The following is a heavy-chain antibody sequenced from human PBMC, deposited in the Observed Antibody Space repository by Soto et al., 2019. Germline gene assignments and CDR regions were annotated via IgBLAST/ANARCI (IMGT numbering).Heavy chain of an antibody. CDR3: ARGSTSLGCTNGVCYDAFDI. CDR2: INPNSGGT. J-gene: IGHJ3*02. CDR1: GYTFTGYY. V-gene: IGHV1-2*04. Sequence: ASVNVSCKASGYTFTGYYMHWVRQAPGQGLEWMGWINPNSGGTNYAQKFQGWVTMTRDTSISTAYMELSRLRSDDTAVYYCARGSTSLGCTNGVCYDAFDIWGQGTMVTVSS. D-gene: IGHD2-8*01.